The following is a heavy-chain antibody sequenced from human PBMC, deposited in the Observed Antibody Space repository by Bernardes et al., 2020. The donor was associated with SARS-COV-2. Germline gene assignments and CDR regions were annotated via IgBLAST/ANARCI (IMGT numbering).Heavy chain of an antibody. V-gene: IGHV3-23*05. CDR3: ARVVSGPNVGADAFAV. D-gene: IGHD6-19*01. Sequence: LRLSFAASGFTFSSFAMSWFRQAPGKGLEWFSAVNSAGTTYYADSVRGRFTAARDNSKNTLYLQMSSLRSEDTAVYYCARVVSGPNVGADAFAVWGRGTTVTVSS. CDR1: GFTFSSFA. J-gene: IGHJ3*01. CDR2: VNSAGTT.